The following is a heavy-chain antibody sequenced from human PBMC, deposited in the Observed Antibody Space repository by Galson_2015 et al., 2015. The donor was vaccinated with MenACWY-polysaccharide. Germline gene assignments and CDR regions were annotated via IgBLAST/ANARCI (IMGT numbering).Heavy chain of an antibody. Sequence: LRLSCAASDFTFSAHGMHWVRQAPGKGLEWGAAIWYDGGKRYYADAVEGRFAVSRDNSQSTLYLQMDSLGVEDTAMYYCARDVHYNDYLGYYFDYWGQGTLVTVSS. CDR3: ARDVHYNDYLGYYFDY. CDR2: IWYDGGKR. D-gene: IGHD4-11*01. J-gene: IGHJ4*01. V-gene: IGHV3-33*01. CDR1: DFTFSAHG.